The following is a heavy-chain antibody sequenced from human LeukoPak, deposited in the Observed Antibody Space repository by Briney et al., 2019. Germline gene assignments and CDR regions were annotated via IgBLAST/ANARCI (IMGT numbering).Heavy chain of an antibody. CDR2: ISGSGGST. D-gene: IGHD3-10*01. CDR3: AKVYGLSYGSAPRVAYDY. J-gene: IGHJ4*02. V-gene: IGHV3-23*01. CDR1: GFTFSSYA. Sequence: PGGSLRLSCAASGFTFSSYAMSWVRQAPGKGLEWVSAISGSGGSTYYADSVKGRFTISRDNSKNTLYLQMNSLRAEDTAVYYCAKVYGLSYGSAPRVAYDYWGQGTLVTVSS.